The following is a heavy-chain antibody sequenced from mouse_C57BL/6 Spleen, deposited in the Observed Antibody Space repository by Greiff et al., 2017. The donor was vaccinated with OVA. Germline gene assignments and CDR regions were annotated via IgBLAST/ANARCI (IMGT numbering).Heavy chain of an antibody. D-gene: IGHD2-3*01. CDR3: ARSNDGYLDY. J-gene: IGHJ2*01. V-gene: IGHV14-3*01. Sequence: VQLKQSVAELVRPGASVKLSCTASGFTIKNTYMHWVKQRPEQGLEWIGRIDPANGNTTYAPKFQGKATITADTSSNTAYLQLSSLTSEDTAIYYCARSNDGYLDYWGQGTTLTVSS. CDR1: GFTIKNTY. CDR2: IDPANGNT.